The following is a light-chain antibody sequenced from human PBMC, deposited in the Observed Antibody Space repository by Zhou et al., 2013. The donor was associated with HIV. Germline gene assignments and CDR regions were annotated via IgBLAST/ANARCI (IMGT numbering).Light chain of an antibody. CDR3: QQYDSYPYT. CDR2: GAS. Sequence: DIQMTQSPSDMSASVGDRVTITCRASQDISNYLAWFQQKPGKPPKRLISGASSLQGGVPSRFSGSGTGTEFTLTISSVQPEDFATYYCQQYDSYPYTFGQGTKLEI. J-gene: IGKJ2*01. CDR1: QDISNY. V-gene: IGKV1-17*03.